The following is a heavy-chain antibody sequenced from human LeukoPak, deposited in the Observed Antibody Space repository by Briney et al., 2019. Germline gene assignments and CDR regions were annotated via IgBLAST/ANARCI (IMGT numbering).Heavy chain of an antibody. J-gene: IGHJ4*02. D-gene: IGHD3-22*01. CDR3: ARQIYYDRSGYFYFN. Sequence: PSETLSLTCTVSSGSISSSGYYWGWIRQPPGKGLECIGIMSYSGSTYDNPSLKSRVTMSVDTSKNHFSLKLSSVTAADTAVYYCARQIYYDRSGYFYFNWGQGTLVTVSS. V-gene: IGHV4-39*01. CDR2: MSYSGST. CDR1: SGSISSSGYY.